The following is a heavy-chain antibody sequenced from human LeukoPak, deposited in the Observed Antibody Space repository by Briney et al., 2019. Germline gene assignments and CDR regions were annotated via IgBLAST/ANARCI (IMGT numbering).Heavy chain of an antibody. J-gene: IGHJ3*02. CDR2: ISGSGGST. V-gene: IGHV3-23*01. Sequence: PGRSLRLFCAASGFTFSSYAMSRVRQAPGKGLEWVSAISGSGGSTYFADSVKGRFTISRDNSKNTLYLQMNSLRAEDTAVYYCAKDLEGNYYENYDAFDIWGQGTMVTVSS. CDR3: AKDLEGNYYENYDAFDI. D-gene: IGHD1-26*01. CDR1: GFTFSSYA.